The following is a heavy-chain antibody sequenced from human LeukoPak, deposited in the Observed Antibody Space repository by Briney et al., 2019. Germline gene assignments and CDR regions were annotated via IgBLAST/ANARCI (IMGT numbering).Heavy chain of an antibody. CDR2: IKQDGSEK. CDR1: GITFSRYW. D-gene: IGHD2-15*01. J-gene: IGHJ4*02. Sequence: GGSLRLSCAVSGITFSRYWMSWVRQAPGKGLECVANIKQDGSEKQYVDSVKGRFTISRDNARNSLYLQMNSLRAEDTAVYYCARDRYCSGGSCYYFDYWGQGTLVTVSS. V-gene: IGHV3-7*03. CDR3: ARDRYCSGGSCYYFDY.